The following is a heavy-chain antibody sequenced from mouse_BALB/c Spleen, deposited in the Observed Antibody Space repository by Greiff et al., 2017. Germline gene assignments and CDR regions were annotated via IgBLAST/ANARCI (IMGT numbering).Heavy chain of an antibody. Sequence: DVKLVESGGGLVKPGGSLKLSCAASGFTFSDYYMYWVRQTPEKRLEWVATISDGGSYTYYPDSVKGRFTISRDNAKNNLYLQMSSLKSEDTAMYYCARKTWFAYWGQGTLVTVSA. V-gene: IGHV5-4*02. J-gene: IGHJ3*01. CDR1: GFTFSDYY. CDR3: ARKTWFAY. CDR2: ISDGGSYT.